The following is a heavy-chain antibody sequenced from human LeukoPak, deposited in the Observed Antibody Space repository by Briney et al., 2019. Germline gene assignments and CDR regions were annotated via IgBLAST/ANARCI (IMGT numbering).Heavy chain of an antibody. CDR3: ARLIVGATDFDY. J-gene: IGHJ4*02. Sequence: SETLSLACAVYGGSFSGYYWSWIRQPPGKGLEWIGEINHSGSTSYNPSLKSRDTISVDTSKNQFSLKLSSVTAADTAVYYCARLIVGATDFDYWGQGTLVTVSS. CDR1: GGSFSGYY. D-gene: IGHD1-26*01. V-gene: IGHV4-34*01. CDR2: INHSGST.